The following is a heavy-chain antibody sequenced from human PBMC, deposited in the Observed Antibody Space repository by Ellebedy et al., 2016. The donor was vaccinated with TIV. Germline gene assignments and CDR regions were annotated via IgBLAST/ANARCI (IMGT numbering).Heavy chain of an antibody. CDR2: IYYNENN. J-gene: IGHJ4*02. V-gene: IGHV4-59*01. Sequence: MPGGSLRLSCTVSGGSISTYYWRWFRQPPGKGLEWIGYIYYNENNNYNPSLKSLVTILVDASKNQFSLTLSAVTAADTAVYYCARDKEHSYGRYFRYWGQGALVTVSS. CDR1: GGSISTYY. D-gene: IGHD3-9*01. CDR3: ARDKEHSYGRYFRY.